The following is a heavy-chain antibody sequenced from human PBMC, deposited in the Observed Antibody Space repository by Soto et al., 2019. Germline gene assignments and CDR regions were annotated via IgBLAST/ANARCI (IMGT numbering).Heavy chain of an antibody. CDR2: IWYDGSNK. V-gene: IGHV3-33*01. D-gene: IGHD3-9*01. J-gene: IGHJ4*02. CDR1: GFTFSSYG. Sequence: QVQLVESGGGVVQPGRSLRLSCAASGFTFSSYGMHWVRQAPGKGLEWGAVIWYDGSNKYYADSVKGRFTISRDNSKNTLYLQMNSLRAEDTAVYYCARAETYYDILTGYHSAYYFDYWGQGTLVTVSS. CDR3: ARAETYYDILTGYHSAYYFDY.